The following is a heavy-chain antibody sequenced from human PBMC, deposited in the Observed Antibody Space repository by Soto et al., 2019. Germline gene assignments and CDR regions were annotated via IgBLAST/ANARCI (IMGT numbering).Heavy chain of an antibody. CDR3: ARRPHCSGGICYYGLDN. CDR2: MNPDSGHA. V-gene: IGHV1-8*01. Sequence: QVQLVQSGAEVKKPGASVKVSCKASGYTFTNSDINWVRKAPGQDLEWMGWMNPDSGHAAYAQTFQGRVALTTNTSTSTVDMEMRSLGSEDTAVYYCARRPHCSGGICYYGLDNWGQGTLVTVSS. D-gene: IGHD2-15*01. CDR1: GYTFTNSD. J-gene: IGHJ4*02.